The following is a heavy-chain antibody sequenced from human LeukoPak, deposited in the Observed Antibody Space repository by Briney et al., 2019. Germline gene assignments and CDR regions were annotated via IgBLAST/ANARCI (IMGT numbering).Heavy chain of an antibody. CDR1: GFTFSSYA. J-gene: IGHJ4*02. D-gene: IGHD2-15*01. CDR3: AKRPCSGGSCYSGY. V-gene: IGHV3-23*01. CDR2: ISGSGDST. Sequence: GGSLRLSCAASGFTFSSYAMSWVRQAPGKGLEWVSAISGSGDSTYYADSVKGRFTISRDNSKNTLYLQMNSLRAEDTAVYYCAKRPCSGGSCYSGYWGQGTLVTVSS.